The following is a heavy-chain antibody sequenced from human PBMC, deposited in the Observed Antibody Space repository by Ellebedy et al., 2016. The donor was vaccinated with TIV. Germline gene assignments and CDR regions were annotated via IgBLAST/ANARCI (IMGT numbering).Heavy chain of an antibody. D-gene: IGHD3-3*01. J-gene: IGHJ4*02. Sequence: GESLKISXAASGFTFSSYWMSWVRQAPGKGLEWVANIKQDGSEKYYVDSVKGRFTISRDNAKNSLYLQMNSLRAEDTAVYYCARDGHAITIFGVVIIREFDYWGQGTLVTVSS. CDR1: GFTFSSYW. CDR2: IKQDGSEK. V-gene: IGHV3-7*01. CDR3: ARDGHAITIFGVVIIREFDY.